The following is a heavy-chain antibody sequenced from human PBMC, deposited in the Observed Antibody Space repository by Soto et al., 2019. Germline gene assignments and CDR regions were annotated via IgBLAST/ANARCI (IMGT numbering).Heavy chain of an antibody. CDR2: ISIGGSNT. CDR1: GFTFNEYY. D-gene: IGHD2-21*01. J-gene: IGHJ5*02. V-gene: IGHV3-11*01. Sequence: QVRLVESGGGLVKPGGCLRLSCAASGFTFNEYYMSWIRQAPGKGLEWIAYISIGGSNTYYADSVEGRFTISRDNAKNFLYLQLDSLRVEDTAVYYCARCAYGAEASERWFEHWGQGSLVSVSS. CDR3: ARCAYGAEASERWFEH.